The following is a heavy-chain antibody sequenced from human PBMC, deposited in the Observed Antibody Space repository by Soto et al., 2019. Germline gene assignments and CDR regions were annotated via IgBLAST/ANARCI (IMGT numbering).Heavy chain of an antibody. CDR3: AKDLDILTTIFDY. D-gene: IGHD3-9*01. CDR1: GFTFSSYA. Sequence: HPGGSLRLSCAASGFTFSSYAMSWVRQAPGKGLEWVSAISGSGGSTYYADSVKGRLTISRDNSKNTLYLQMNSLRAEDMAVYYCAKDLDILTTIFDYWGQGTLVTVSS. CDR2: ISGSGGST. J-gene: IGHJ4*02. V-gene: IGHV3-23*01.